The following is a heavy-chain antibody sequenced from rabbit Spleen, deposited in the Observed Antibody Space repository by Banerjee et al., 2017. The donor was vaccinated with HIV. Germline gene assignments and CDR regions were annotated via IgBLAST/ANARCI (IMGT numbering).Heavy chain of an antibody. CDR1: GFSFSDRDV. CDR2: IDTGSSGFT. J-gene: IGHJ6*01. Sequence: QEQLVESGGGLVQPEGSLTLTCKASGFSFSDRDVMCWVRQAPGKGLEWIACIDTGSSGFTYFASWAKGRFTISKTSSTTVTLQMTSLTAADTATYFCARDTSSSFSSYGMDLWGQGTLVTVS. CDR3: ARDTSSSFSSYGMDL. D-gene: IGHD1-1*01. V-gene: IGHV1S45*01.